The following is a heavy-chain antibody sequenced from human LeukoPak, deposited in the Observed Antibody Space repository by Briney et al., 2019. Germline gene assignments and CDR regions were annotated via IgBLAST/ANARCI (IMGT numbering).Heavy chain of an antibody. J-gene: IGHJ4*02. D-gene: IGHD4-17*01. CDR1: GGSISTYY. CDR2: IEYSGGSA. CDR3: ARAGYGDSDFDY. Sequence: SSETLSLTCTVSGGSISTYYWSWIRQPPGKGLEWVASIEYSGGSAYYADSVKGRFSISRDNAKNSLYLQMNSLRAEDTAVYYCARAGYGDSDFDYWGQGTLVTVSS. V-gene: IGHV3-53*01.